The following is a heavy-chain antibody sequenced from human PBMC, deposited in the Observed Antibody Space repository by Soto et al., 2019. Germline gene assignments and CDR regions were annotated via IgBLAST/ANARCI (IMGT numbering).Heavy chain of an antibody. CDR2: ISSSSSYI. CDR3: ARDGTLMVGAIAYYYYYGMDV. J-gene: IGHJ6*02. D-gene: IGHD1-26*01. Sequence: EVQLVESGGGLVKPGGSLRLSCAASGFTFSSYSMNWVRQAPGKGLEWVSSISSSSSYIYYADSVKGRFTISRDNAKNSLYLQMNILRAEDTAVYYCARDGTLMVGAIAYYYYYGMDVWGQGTTVTVSS. V-gene: IGHV3-21*01. CDR1: GFTFSSYS.